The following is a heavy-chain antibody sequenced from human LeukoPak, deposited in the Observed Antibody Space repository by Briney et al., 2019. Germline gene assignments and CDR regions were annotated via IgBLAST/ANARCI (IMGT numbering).Heavy chain of an antibody. J-gene: IGHJ6*02. CDR3: ARGEAAAGSYYGMDV. Sequence: PSETLSLTCTVSGGSISSYYWSWIRQPPGKGLEWIGYIYYSGSTNYNPSLKSRVTISVDTSKNQFSLKLSSVTAADTAVYYCARGEAAAGSYYGMDVWGQGTTVTVSS. D-gene: IGHD6-13*01. CDR2: IYYSGST. V-gene: IGHV4-59*12. CDR1: GGSISSYY.